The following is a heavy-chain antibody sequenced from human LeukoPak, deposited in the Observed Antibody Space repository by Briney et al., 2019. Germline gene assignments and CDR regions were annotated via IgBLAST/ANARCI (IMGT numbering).Heavy chain of an antibody. J-gene: IGHJ6*02. Sequence: GGSLRLSCAVSGFMFTDFYMTWLRQAPGKGLEWVSYISSSGSTIDYAESVRGRFTISRDNAANSVYLQMHSLRAEDTGVYYCARDRRCSSTSCHHYYYYGMDVWGQGTTVTVSS. CDR3: ARDRRCSSTSCHHYYYYGMDV. D-gene: IGHD2-2*01. V-gene: IGHV3-11*01. CDR2: ISSSGSTI. CDR1: GFMFTDFY.